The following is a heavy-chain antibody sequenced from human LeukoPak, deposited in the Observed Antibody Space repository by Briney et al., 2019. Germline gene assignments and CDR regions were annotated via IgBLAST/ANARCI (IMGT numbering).Heavy chain of an antibody. CDR1: GYTFSSYA. J-gene: IGHJ4*02. D-gene: IGHD3-22*01. CDR2: IIPIFDIG. V-gene: IGHV1-69*13. CDR3: ARTYYYDSSGYYFDY. Sequence: ASVKVSCKASGYTFSSYAISWVRQAPGQGLEWMGGIIPIFDIGNYAQKFQGRLTITADESTSTAYMELSSLRSEDTAVYYCARTYYYDSSGYYFDYWGQGTLVTVSS.